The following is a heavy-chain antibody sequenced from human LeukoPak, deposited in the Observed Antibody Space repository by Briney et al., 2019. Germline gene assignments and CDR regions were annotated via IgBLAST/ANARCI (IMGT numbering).Heavy chain of an antibody. Sequence: PGRSLRLSCTASGFTFGDYAMSWFRQAPGKGLAWVGFIRSKAYGRTTEYAASVKGRFTISRDDSKSIAYLQMNSLKTEDTAVYYCTRDSVVLRYFDWYTGPDAFDIWGQGTMVTVSS. V-gene: IGHV3-49*03. CDR1: GFTFGDYA. J-gene: IGHJ3*02. D-gene: IGHD3-9*01. CDR3: TRDSVVLRYFDWYTGPDAFDI. CDR2: IRSKAYGRTT.